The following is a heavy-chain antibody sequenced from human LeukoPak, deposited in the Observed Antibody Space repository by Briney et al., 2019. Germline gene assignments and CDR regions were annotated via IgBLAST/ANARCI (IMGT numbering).Heavy chain of an antibody. D-gene: IGHD4-11*01. J-gene: IGHJ4*02. CDR2: IWNDGSNN. V-gene: IGHV3-33*06. CDR3: AKDAQRGFDYSNSLEY. Sequence: PERSLKLSCAASGFTFSHYGMHWVRQAPGKGLEWVAVIWNDGSNNYYADSVKGRFTISRDNSKNTLYLQMNSLRAEDTAVYCCAKDAQRGFDYSNSLEYWGQGTLVTVSS. CDR1: GFTFSHYG.